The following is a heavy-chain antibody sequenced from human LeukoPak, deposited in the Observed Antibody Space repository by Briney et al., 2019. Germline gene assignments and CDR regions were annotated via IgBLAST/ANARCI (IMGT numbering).Heavy chain of an antibody. V-gene: IGHV5-51*01. J-gene: IGHJ4*02. CDR1: GYSFSNYW. CDR3: ARPGERSRRDWNLDQ. CDR2: VYPRDSDT. D-gene: IGHD1-1*01. Sequence: GESLKISCKASGYSFSNYWIGWVRQVPGKGLEWMGIVYPRDSDTRYSPSLQGQVAISADKSISTAYLQWSSLKASDTAVYYCARPGERSRRDWNLDQWGQGTLVTVSS.